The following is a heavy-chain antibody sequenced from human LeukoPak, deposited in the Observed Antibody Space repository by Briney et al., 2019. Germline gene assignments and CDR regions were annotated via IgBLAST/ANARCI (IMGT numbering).Heavy chain of an antibody. CDR1: GYTFTSYA. J-gene: IGHJ4*02. CDR3: ARAPGDDYTAIYY. Sequence: ASVKVSCKASGYTFTSYAMHWVRQAPGQRLEWMGWINPYSGGTNYAQEFQGRVTMTRDTSISTAYMEVSSLRSDDTAVYYCARAPGDDYTAIYYWGQGTLVTVSS. V-gene: IGHV1-2*02. CDR2: INPYSGGT. D-gene: IGHD4-11*01.